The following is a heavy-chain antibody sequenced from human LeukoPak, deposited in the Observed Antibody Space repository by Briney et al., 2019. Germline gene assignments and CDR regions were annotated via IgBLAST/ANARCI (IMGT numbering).Heavy chain of an antibody. CDR2: ISSSSRDI. V-gene: IGHV3-21*01. J-gene: IGHJ4*02. CDR1: GFTFSNSG. Sequence: PGGSLRLSCAASGFTFSNSGMSWVRQAPGKGLEWVAAISSSSRDIFYADSVKGRFSISRDNTQNSLSLQMNSLRAEDTAVYYCVREAAATLFDYWGQGTLVTVSS. CDR3: VREAAATLFDY. D-gene: IGHD1-26*01.